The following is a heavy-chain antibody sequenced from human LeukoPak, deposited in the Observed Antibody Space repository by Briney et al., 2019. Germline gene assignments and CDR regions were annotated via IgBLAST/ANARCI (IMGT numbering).Heavy chain of an antibody. CDR3: ARVDDSSGYFLDAFDI. CDR1: GFTFSSYT. V-gene: IGHV3-21*01. Sequence: PGGSLRLSCAASGFTFSSYTMNWVRQAPGKGLEWVSSISSSSSYIFYADSVKARFTIPRDNAKSSLFLQMNSLRAEDAAVYYCARVDDSSGYFLDAFDIWGQGTMVTVSS. J-gene: IGHJ3*02. CDR2: ISSSSSYI. D-gene: IGHD3-22*01.